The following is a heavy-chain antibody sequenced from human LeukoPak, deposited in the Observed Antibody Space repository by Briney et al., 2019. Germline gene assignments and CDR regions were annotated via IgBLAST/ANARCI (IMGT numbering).Heavy chain of an antibody. CDR3: AREASGWAVDY. D-gene: IGHD6-19*01. V-gene: IGHV1-2*02. J-gene: IGHJ4*02. CDR2: VNPRSGGT. CDR1: GYTFTGYY. Sequence: GASVKVSCKASGYTFTGYYMHWVRQAPGQGGEWMGGVNPRSGGTNFAQRFQGRDTITRDTSINTAYMELSRLTSDDTAVYYCAREASGWAVDYWGQGTLVTVSS.